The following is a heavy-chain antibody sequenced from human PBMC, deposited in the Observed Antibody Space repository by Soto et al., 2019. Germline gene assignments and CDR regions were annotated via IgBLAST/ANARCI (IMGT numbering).Heavy chain of an antibody. CDR3: AREGGSGGGAFDI. D-gene: IGHD3-10*01. Sequence: ASVKVSCKASGYTFTGYYMHWVRQAPGQGLEWMGWINPNSGGTNYAQKFQGRVTMTRDMSISTAYMELSRLRSDDTAVYYCAREGGSGGGAFDIWGQGTMVTVSS. V-gene: IGHV1-2*02. CDR2: INPNSGGT. J-gene: IGHJ3*02. CDR1: GYTFTGYY.